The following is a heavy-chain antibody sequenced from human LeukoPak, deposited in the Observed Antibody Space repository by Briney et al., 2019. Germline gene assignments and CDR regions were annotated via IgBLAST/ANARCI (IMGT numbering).Heavy chain of an antibody. CDR3: AKEVILYYYDSSGYFDY. CDR2: ISNRGDYI. J-gene: IGHJ4*02. D-gene: IGHD3-22*01. Sequence: PGGSLRLSCSASGFTFTSYSMNWVRQAPGKGLEWVSSISNRGDYIYYADSVKGRFTISRDNAKNSLYLQMNSLRAEDTAVYYCAKEVILYYYDSSGYFDYWGQGTLVTVSS. CDR1: GFTFTSYS. V-gene: IGHV3-21*04.